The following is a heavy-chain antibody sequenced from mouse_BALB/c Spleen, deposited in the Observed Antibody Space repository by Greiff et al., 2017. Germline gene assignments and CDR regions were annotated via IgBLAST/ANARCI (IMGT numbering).Heavy chain of an antibody. D-gene: IGHD1-1*01. CDR2: ILPGSGST. J-gene: IGHJ2*01. V-gene: IGHV1-9*01. CDR3: ARKERDYYGSSYDY. CDR1: GYTFSSYW. Sequence: VKLMESGAELMKPGASVKISCKATGYTFSSYWIEWVKQRPGHGLEWIGEILPGSGSTNYNEKFKGKATFTADTSSNTAYMQLSSLTSEDSAVYYCARKERDYYGSSYDYWGQGTTLTVSS.